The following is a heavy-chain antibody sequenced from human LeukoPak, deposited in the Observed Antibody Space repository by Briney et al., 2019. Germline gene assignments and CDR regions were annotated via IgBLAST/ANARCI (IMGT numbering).Heavy chain of an antibody. Sequence: TETLSLTCSVSNVSISTTYWSWIRQPPGKGLEWIGNIHYSGSTNYNSSLKSRVTISVDTSKNQFSLKMISATTADMAVYFCARGGWFHDRWGQGTLVTVSS. CDR2: IHYSGST. V-gene: IGHV4-59*01. D-gene: IGHD6-19*01. CDR3: ARGGWFHDR. CDR1: NVSISTTY. J-gene: IGHJ5*02.